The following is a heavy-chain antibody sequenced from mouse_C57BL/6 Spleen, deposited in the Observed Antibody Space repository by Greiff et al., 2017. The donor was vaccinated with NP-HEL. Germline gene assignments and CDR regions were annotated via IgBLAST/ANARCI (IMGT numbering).Heavy chain of an antibody. CDR2: INPYNGGT. V-gene: IGHV1-19*01. Sequence: VQLQQSGPVLVKPGASVKMSCKASGYTFTDYYMNWVKQSHGKSLEWIGVINPYNGGTSYNQKFKGKATLTVDKSSSTAYMELNSLTSEDSEVYYCAREGTGTLGAMDYWGQGTSVTVSS. CDR3: AREGTGTLGAMDY. CDR1: GYTFTDYY. J-gene: IGHJ4*01. D-gene: IGHD4-1*01.